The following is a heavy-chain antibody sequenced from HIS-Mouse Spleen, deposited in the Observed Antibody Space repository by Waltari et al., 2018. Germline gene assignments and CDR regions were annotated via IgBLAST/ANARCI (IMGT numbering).Heavy chain of an antibody. CDR1: GFPFRSYG. J-gene: IGHJ4*02. D-gene: IGHD6-19*01. Sequence: VQRVDSGGGLFKPGGSLNLPVAASGFPFRSYGFHWARQAPGKGLEWVAVISYDGSNKYYADSVKGRFTISRDNSKNTLYLQMNSLRAEDTAVYYCAKASSGWLDYWGQGTLVTVSS. CDR3: AKASSGWLDY. V-gene: IGHV3-30*18. CDR2: ISYDGSNK.